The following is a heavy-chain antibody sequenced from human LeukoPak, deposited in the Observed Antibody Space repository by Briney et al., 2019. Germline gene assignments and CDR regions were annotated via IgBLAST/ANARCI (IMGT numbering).Heavy chain of an antibody. CDR2: INHSGST. CDR1: GGSFSGYY. Sequence: SETLSLTCAVYGGSFSGYYWSWIRQPPGKGLEWIGEINHSGSTNYNPSLKSRVTISVDTSKNQFSLKLSSVTAADTAVYYCARFYDSYFDYWGQGTLVTVSS. J-gene: IGHJ4*02. V-gene: IGHV4-34*01. D-gene: IGHD3-22*01. CDR3: ARFYDSYFDY.